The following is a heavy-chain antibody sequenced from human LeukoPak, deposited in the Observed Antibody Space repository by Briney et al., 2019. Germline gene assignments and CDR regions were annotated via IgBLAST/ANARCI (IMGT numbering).Heavy chain of an antibody. J-gene: IGHJ3*02. D-gene: IGHD3-22*01. Sequence: GGSLRLSCAASGFTFSSYAMRWVRQAPGKGLEWVAVISYDGSNKYYADSVKGRFTISRDNSKNTLYLQMNSLRAEDTAVYYCARTYDSSGFDAFDIWGQGTMVTVSP. V-gene: IGHV3-30-3*01. CDR3: ARTYDSSGFDAFDI. CDR2: ISYDGSNK. CDR1: GFTFSSYA.